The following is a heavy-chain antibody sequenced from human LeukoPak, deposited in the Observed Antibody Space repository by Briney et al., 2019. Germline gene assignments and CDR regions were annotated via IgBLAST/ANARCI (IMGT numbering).Heavy chain of an antibody. D-gene: IGHD3-22*01. CDR1: GGSISSNY. CDR3: ARFRYDGSGYYYVFDY. V-gene: IGHV4-59*01. J-gene: IGHJ4*02. CDR2: VFYRGST. Sequence: KALETLSLTCTVSGGSISSNYWSWIRQPPGKGLEWIGYVFYRGSTNYNPSLKSRVTISVDTPKNQFSLKLSSVTAADTAMYYCARFRYDGSGYYYVFDYWGQGTLVTVSS.